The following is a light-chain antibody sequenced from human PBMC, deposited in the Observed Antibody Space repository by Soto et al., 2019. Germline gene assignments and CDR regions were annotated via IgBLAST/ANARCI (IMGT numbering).Light chain of an antibody. V-gene: IGKV3-20*01. Sequence: EIVLTQSPGTLSLSPGERATLSCRASQSVTGSYLAWYQQKPGQAPRLLIYGASSRATGIPDRFSRSESGTDFTLTISRLDPEDFAVYYCQQYGGSPRTFGQGTKVESK. CDR2: GAS. CDR3: QQYGGSPRT. J-gene: IGKJ1*01. CDR1: QSVTGSY.